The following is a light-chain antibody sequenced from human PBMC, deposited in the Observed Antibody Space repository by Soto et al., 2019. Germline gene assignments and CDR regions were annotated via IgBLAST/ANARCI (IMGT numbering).Light chain of an antibody. CDR1: QSISGS. CDR2: EAS. V-gene: IGKV1-5*03. CDR3: QQSNGYWT. J-gene: IGKJ1*01. Sequence: DIQMTQSPSTLSASVGDRVTITCRASQSISGSLAWYQQKPGKAPKPLIYEASNLKSGVPSRFSGSGSGTEYTLTIISRQRGDSASYYCQQSNGYWTFGQGTRVEIK.